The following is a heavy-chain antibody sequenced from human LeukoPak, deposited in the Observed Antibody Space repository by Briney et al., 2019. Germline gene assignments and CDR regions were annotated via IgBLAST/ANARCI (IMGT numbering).Heavy chain of an antibody. J-gene: IGHJ4*02. CDR2: IIPIFGTA. CDR3: ARGVGMATTNFDY. D-gene: IGHD5-24*01. Sequence: ASVKVSWKASGGTFSSYAISWVRQAPGQGLEWMGGIIPIFGTANYAQKFQGRVTITTDESTSTAYMELSSLRSEDTAVYYCARGVGMATTNFDYWGQGTLVTVSS. CDR1: GGTFSSYA. V-gene: IGHV1-69*05.